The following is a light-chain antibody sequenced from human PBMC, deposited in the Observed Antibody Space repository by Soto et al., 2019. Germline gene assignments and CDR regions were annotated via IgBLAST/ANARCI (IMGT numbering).Light chain of an antibody. Sequence: EVVLTQSPATLSLSPGEKATLSCRASQGINTYLGWYQQKPGQPPRLLIYDASNRASGIPARFSGGGSGTDFTLTIDTLEPEDFVIYYCQHRYNWPLTFGAGTKVEIK. J-gene: IGKJ4*01. V-gene: IGKV3-11*01. CDR2: DAS. CDR1: QGINTY. CDR3: QHRYNWPLT.